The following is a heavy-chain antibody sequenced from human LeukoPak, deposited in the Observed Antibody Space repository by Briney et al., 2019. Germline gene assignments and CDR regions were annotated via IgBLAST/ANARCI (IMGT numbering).Heavy chain of an antibody. Sequence: PGGSLRLSCAASGFTFSSYAMSWVRQAPGKGLEWVSAISGSGGSTYYADSVKGRFTISRDNSKNTLYLQMNSLRAEDTAVYYCAKDGGVDGYGGNYGAFTEYFDYWGQGTLVTVSS. V-gene: IGHV3-23*01. CDR2: ISGSGGST. J-gene: IGHJ4*02. CDR3: AKDGGVDGYGGNYGAFTEYFDY. CDR1: GFTFSSYA. D-gene: IGHD4-23*01.